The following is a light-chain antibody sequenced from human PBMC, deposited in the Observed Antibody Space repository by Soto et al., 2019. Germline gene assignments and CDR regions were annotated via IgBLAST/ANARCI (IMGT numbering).Light chain of an antibody. J-gene: IGKJ4*01. CDR3: QQRDSWPLT. V-gene: IGKV3-11*01. CDR2: DVS. Sequence: ENVLTQSPATLSLSPGEGATLSCRASESVGSDLAWYQQKPGQPPRLLNYDVSGRATGVPARFSGSGSGTDFTLTISSLEPEDFAVYYCQQRDSWPLTFGRGTKVEIK. CDR1: ESVGSD.